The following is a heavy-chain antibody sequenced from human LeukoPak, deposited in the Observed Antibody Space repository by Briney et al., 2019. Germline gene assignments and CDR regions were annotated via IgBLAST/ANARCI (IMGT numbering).Heavy chain of an antibody. Sequence: PGGSLRLSCAASGFTFSSYGMHWVRQAPGKGLEWESVISYDGNNKYYADSVKGRFTIPRDNSKSTLYLQMNSLRAEDTAVYYCTRDRNTDFWSGYYTNYFDDRGQGTLVSVSS. CDR1: GFTFSSYG. D-gene: IGHD3-3*01. J-gene: IGHJ4*02. CDR2: ISYDGNNK. CDR3: TRDRNTDFWSGYYTNYFDD. V-gene: IGHV3-30*03.